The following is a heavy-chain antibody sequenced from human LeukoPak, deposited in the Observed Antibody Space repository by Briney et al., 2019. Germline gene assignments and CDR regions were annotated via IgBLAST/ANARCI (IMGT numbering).Heavy chain of an antibody. CDR2: ISSTSTYM. J-gene: IGHJ4*02. CDR3: AKNTFCSSSSCQTALDY. V-gene: IGHV3-21*01. D-gene: IGHD2-15*01. CDR1: GFTFSSYS. Sequence: KSGGSLRLSCAASGFTFSSYSINWVRQAPGKGLEWVSSISSTSTYMYYADSVEGRFTISRDNAKNSLFLQMNSLRAEDTAVYYCAKNTFCSSSSCQTALDYWGQGTLVTVSS.